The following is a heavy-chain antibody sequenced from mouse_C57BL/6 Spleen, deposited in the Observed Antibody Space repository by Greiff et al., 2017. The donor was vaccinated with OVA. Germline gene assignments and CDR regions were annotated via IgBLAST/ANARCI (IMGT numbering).Heavy chain of an antibody. D-gene: IGHD1-1*01. CDR3: ARGRTTVVATRYWYFDV. Sequence: VQLQQPGAELVKPGASVKLSCKASGYTFTSYWMQWVKQRPGQGLEWIGEIDPSDSYTNYNQKFKGKATLTVDTSSSTAYMQLSSLTSEDSAVYYCARGRTTVVATRYWYFDVWGTGTTVTVSS. CDR2: IDPSDSYT. J-gene: IGHJ1*03. V-gene: IGHV1-50*01. CDR1: GYTFTSYW.